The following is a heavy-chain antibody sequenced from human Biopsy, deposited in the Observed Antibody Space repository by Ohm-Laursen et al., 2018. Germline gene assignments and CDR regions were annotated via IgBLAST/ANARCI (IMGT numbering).Heavy chain of an antibody. CDR2: ISTYNDDT. Sequence: GSSVKVSCNTSGYTFTAYGISWARQAPGQGLEWMGWISTYNDDTNIAQKFQGRVSMTTDTSTRTAYMELRSLRSGDTAIYFCARDPGYDFWSGSDPFDIWGQGTLVTVS. J-gene: IGHJ3*02. CDR3: ARDPGYDFWSGSDPFDI. V-gene: IGHV1-18*04. D-gene: IGHD3-3*01. CDR1: GYTFTAYG.